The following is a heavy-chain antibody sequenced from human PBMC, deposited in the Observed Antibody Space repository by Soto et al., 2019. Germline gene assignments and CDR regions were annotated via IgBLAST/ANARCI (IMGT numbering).Heavy chain of an antibody. Sequence: SETLSLTCTVSGGSISSSSYYWGWIRQPPGKGREWIGSIYYSGSTYYNPSLKSRVTISVDTSKNQFSLKLSSVTAADTAVYYWARCPTGGYYSGMDVWGQGTTVTVSS. V-gene: IGHV4-39*01. J-gene: IGHJ6*02. CDR3: ARCPTGGYYSGMDV. CDR2: IYYSGST. CDR1: GGSISSSSYY.